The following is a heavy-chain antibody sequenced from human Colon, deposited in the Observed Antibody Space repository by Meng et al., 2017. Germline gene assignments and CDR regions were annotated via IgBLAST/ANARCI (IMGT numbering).Heavy chain of an antibody. D-gene: IGHD7-27*01. CDR2: IYWDDDK. CDR1: CFTHSTRGVG. J-gene: IGHJ4*02. CDR3: AHRRLLGFYFDY. V-gene: IGHV2-5*02. Sequence: TPLTASGPTLVNPTPPLTLTCPLSCFTHSTRGVGVVWIRQPPGKALEWLALIYWDDDKRYSPSLKSRLTISKDTSKNQVVLTMTNMDPVDTATYYCAHRRLLGFYFDYWGQGTLVTVSS.